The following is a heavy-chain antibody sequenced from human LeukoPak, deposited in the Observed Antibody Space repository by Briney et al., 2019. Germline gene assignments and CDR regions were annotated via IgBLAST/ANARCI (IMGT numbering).Heavy chain of an antibody. J-gene: IGHJ4*02. V-gene: IGHV4-28*03. CDR3: ARVVHSGSYFFDS. CDR2: IYYSGNS. D-gene: IGHD1-26*01. Sequence: SETLSLTCAVSGYSISSTNWWGWIRQPPGKGLEWIGYIYYSGNSNYNPSLKSRVTMSVDTSKNQFSLHLSSVTAADTAVYYCARVVHSGSYFFDSWGQGTLVTVSS. CDR1: GYSISSTNW.